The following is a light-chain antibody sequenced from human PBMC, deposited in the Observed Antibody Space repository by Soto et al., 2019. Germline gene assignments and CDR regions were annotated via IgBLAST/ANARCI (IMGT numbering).Light chain of an antibody. CDR2: DVS. CDR1: SSDVGGYNY. Sequence: QSGLTQPRAVSVSPGQSVTISCTGTSSDVGGYNYVSLYQQHPGKAPKLMIYDVSKRPSGVPDRFSGSKSGNTASLTISGLQAEDEADYYCCSYAGSYTLYVFGTGTKV. J-gene: IGLJ1*01. CDR3: CSYAGSYTLYV. V-gene: IGLV2-11*01.